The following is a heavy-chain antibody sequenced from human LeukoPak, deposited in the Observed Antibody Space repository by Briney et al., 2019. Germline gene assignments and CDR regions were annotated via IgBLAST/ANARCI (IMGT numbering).Heavy chain of an antibody. Sequence: GASVKVSCKASGYTFTSYGISWVRQAPGQGLEWMGWISAYNGNTNYAQKLQGRVTMTTDTSTSTAYMELRSLRSDDTAVYYCARVTSPITMVRGVRMDVWAKGTTVTVSS. CDR2: ISAYNGNT. V-gene: IGHV1-18*01. CDR1: GYTFTSYG. D-gene: IGHD3-10*01. J-gene: IGHJ6*04. CDR3: ARVTSPITMVRGVRMDV.